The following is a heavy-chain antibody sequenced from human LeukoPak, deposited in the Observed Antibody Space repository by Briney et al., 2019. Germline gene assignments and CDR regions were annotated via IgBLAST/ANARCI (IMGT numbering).Heavy chain of an antibody. J-gene: IGHJ5*02. CDR2: IYGGGTT. CDR1: GFTFSSYS. V-gene: IGHV3-53*01. Sequence: GGSLRLSCAASGFTFSSYSMNWVRQAPGKGLEWVSVIYGGGTTYYANSVKGRFTISRDSSKNTMYLQMNSLRVEDTAMYYCGRDVGPWGQGTLVTVSS. CDR3: GRDVGP.